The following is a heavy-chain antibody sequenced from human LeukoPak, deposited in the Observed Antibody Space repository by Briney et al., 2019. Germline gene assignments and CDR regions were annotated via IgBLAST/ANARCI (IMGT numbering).Heavy chain of an antibody. Sequence: GGSLRLSCTVSGFSLSSYALSWVRRAPGKGLEWVSATSSSDAGKYYADSVRGRFTISRDNSRNTLYLQMNSLRAEDTAVYYCAKDGYYDSSAYYYVRYFDLWGRGTLVTVSS. CDR3: AKDGYYDSSAYYYVRYFDL. V-gene: IGHV3-23*01. J-gene: IGHJ2*01. CDR1: GFSLSSYA. D-gene: IGHD3-22*01. CDR2: TSSSDAGK.